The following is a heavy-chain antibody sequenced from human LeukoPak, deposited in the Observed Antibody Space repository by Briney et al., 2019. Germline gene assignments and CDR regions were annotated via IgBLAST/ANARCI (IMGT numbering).Heavy chain of an antibody. V-gene: IGHV1-18*01. CDR3: ARDPPYYYDSSGYYYNWFDP. CDR2: ISAYNGNT. CDR1: GYTFTSHG. J-gene: IGHJ5*02. Sequence: ASVKVSCKASGYTFTSHGISWVRQAPGQGLEWMGWISAYNGNTNYAQKLQGRVTMTTDTSTSTAYMELRSLRSDDTAVYYCARDPPYYYDSSGYYYNWFDPWGQGTLVTVSS. D-gene: IGHD3-22*01.